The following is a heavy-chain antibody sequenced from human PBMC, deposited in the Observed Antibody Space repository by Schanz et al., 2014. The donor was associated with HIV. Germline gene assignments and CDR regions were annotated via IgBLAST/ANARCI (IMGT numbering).Heavy chain of an antibody. Sequence: QVRLAQSGAEVKKPGSSVKVSCKASGDTFRRYSIHWVRQGPGQGLEWMGGIIPMFGTTKYPQRLQGRVTIIADKSTTTAYMELSNLRSEDTAVYFCARRRGWGSYRYFPYGLDVWGQGTTVTVSS. CDR3: ARRRGWGSYRYFPYGLDV. CDR1: GDTFRRYS. D-gene: IGHD3-16*02. J-gene: IGHJ6*02. CDR2: IIPMFGTT. V-gene: IGHV1-69*06.